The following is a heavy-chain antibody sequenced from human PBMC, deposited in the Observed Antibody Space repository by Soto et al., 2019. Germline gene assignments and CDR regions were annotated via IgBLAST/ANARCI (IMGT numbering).Heavy chain of an antibody. D-gene: IGHD1-26*01. CDR3: ARAWEWEEESAEYFQH. CDR2: ISAHNGNT. Sequence: ASVKVSCKASGYTFTSYGISWVRQAPGQGLEWMGWISAHNGNTNYAQKLQGRVTMTTDTSTSTAYMELRSLRSDDTAVYYCARAWEWEEESAEYFQHWGQGTLVTVSS. V-gene: IGHV1-18*01. J-gene: IGHJ1*01. CDR1: GYTFTSYG.